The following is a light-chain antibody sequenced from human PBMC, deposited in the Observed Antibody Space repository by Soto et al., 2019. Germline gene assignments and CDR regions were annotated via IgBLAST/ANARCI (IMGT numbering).Light chain of an antibody. J-gene: IGKJ1*01. CDR3: QQYSTWPRT. CDR1: QSVSSN. CDR2: GAS. Sequence: EIVLTQSPATLSLSPGERATLSCRASQSVSSNLAWYQQKPGQAPRLLIYGASTRATGIPARFSGSGSGTEFTLTISSLQSEDFAVYYCQQYSTWPRTFGQGTKVDIK. V-gene: IGKV3-15*01.